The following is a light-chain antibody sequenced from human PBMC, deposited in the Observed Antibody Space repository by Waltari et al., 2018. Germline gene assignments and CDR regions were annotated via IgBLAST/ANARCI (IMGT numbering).Light chain of an antibody. Sequence: QSVLTQPPSVSGTPGQRVTISCSGSPSNLGAGPAVDWYQHPPGTAPKLRIYGNNNRPSGVPDRFSGSKSGTSASLAITGLQADDEADYFCQSFDNMLSGGVVFGGGTKLAVL. V-gene: IGLV1-40*01. CDR3: QSFDNMLSGGVV. J-gene: IGLJ2*01. CDR1: PSNLGAGPA. CDR2: GNN.